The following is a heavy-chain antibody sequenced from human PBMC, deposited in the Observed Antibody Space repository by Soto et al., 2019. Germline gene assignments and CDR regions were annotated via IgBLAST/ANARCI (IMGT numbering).Heavy chain of an antibody. CDR1: GGSISSSS. J-gene: IGHJ4*02. V-gene: IGHV4-59*01. Sequence: SETLSLTCTVSGGSISSSSWSWIRQPPGRGLEWIGYIYNNGRTGYNPSLKSRVTISVGTSKNHFSLKLSSVTPADTAVDYCARARFCTSTSCYHYFDFWGQGTLVTVSS. CDR2: IYNNGRT. D-gene: IGHD2-2*01. CDR3: ARARFCTSTSCYHYFDF.